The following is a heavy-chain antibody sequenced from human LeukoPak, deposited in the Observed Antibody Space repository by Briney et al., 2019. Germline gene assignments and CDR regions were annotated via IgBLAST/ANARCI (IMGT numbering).Heavy chain of an antibody. CDR2: INHSGST. D-gene: IGHD2/OR15-2a*01. V-gene: IGHV4-4*02. CDR1: GDSISRSDW. J-gene: IGHJ4*02. CDR3: ARGNTPFDY. Sequence: SGTLSLTCAVSGDSISRSDWWTWVRQPPGKGLEWIGEINHSGSTNYNPSLKSRVTISVDTSKNQFSLKLSSVTAADTAVYYCARGNTPFDYWGQGTLVTVSS.